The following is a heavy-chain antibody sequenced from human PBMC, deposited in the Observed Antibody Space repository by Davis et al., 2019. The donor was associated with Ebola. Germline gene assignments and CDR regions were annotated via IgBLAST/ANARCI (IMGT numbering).Heavy chain of an antibody. V-gene: IGHV1-3*01. CDR1: GPTFTSYA. D-gene: IGHD3-10*01. CDR3: ARDRGGDYSFDY. J-gene: IGHJ4*02. CDR2: INAGNGNT. Sequence: AASVKVSCKASGPTFTSYAKHWVRQAPGQRLEWMGWINAGNGNTKYSQKFQGRVTITRDTSASTAYMELSSLRSEDTSVYYCARDRGGDYSFDYWGQGTLVTVSS.